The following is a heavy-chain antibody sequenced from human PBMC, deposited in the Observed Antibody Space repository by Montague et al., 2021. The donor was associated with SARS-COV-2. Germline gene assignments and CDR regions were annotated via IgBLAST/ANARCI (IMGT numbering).Heavy chain of an antibody. CDR1: GGSISSGGYY. CDR3: ARAATITMIVVVIDAFDI. CDR2: IYYSGST. J-gene: IGHJ3*02. Sequence: TLSLTCTVSGGSISSGGYYWSWIRQHPGKGPEWIGYIYYSGSTYYNPSLKSRVTISVDTSKNQFSLKLSSVTAADTAVYYCARAATITMIVVVIDAFDIWGQGTMVTVSS. D-gene: IGHD3-22*01. V-gene: IGHV4-31*03.